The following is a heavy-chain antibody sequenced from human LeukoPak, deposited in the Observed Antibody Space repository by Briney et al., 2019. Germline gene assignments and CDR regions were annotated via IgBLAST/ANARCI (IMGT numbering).Heavy chain of an antibody. CDR1: GGSISSYY. V-gene: IGHV4-4*07. D-gene: IGHD1-26*01. J-gene: IGHJ3*02. Sequence: SETLSLTCTVSGGSISSYYWSWIRQPAGKGLEWIGRIYTSGSTNYNPSLKSRVTISVDTSKNQFSLKLSSVTAADTAVYYCARVGATTPAGAFDIWGQGTIVTVSS. CDR3: ARVGATTPAGAFDI. CDR2: IYTSGST.